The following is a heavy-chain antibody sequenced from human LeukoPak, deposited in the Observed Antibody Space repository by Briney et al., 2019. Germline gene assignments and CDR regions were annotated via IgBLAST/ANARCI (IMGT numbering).Heavy chain of an antibody. CDR2: ISAYNGNT. Sequence: ASVKVSCKASGYTFTIYGISWVRQAPGQGLEWMGWISAYNGNTNYAQKLQCRVTMTTDTSTSTAYMELRSLRSDDTAVYYCARDWRYSSGWGYGMDVWGQGTTVTVSS. D-gene: IGHD6-19*01. CDR1: GYTFTIYG. J-gene: IGHJ6*02. CDR3: ARDWRYSSGWGYGMDV. V-gene: IGHV1-18*01.